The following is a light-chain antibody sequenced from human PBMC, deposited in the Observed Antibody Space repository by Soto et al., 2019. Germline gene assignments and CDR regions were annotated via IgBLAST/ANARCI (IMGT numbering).Light chain of an antibody. Sequence: DIQMTQSPSSLSASVGDRVTITCRASQSISSYLNWYQQKPGKAPKLLIYAASSLQSGVPSRFSGSGSGTDFTLTISSRQPEDFATYYWQQSYSTPGPFTFGPGTKVDIK. CDR3: QQSYSTPGPFT. CDR2: AAS. V-gene: IGKV1-39*01. CDR1: QSISSY. J-gene: IGKJ3*01.